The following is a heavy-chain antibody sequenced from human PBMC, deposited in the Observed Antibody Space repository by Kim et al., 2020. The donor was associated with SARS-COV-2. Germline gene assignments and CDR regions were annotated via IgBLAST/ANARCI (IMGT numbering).Heavy chain of an antibody. CDR1: GGTFSSYA. Sequence: SVKVSCKASGGTFSSYAISWVRQAPGQGLEWMGGIIPIFGTANYAQKFQGRVTITADESTSTAYMELSSLRSEDTAVYYCARPEVDTAMVSLDAFDIWGKGTMVTVSS. D-gene: IGHD5-18*01. J-gene: IGHJ3*02. CDR3: ARPEVDTAMVSLDAFDI. CDR2: IIPIFGTA. V-gene: IGHV1-69*13.